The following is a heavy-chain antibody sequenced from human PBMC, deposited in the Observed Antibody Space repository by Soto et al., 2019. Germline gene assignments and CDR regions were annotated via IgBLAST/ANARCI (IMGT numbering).Heavy chain of an antibody. V-gene: IGHV3-74*03. CDR2: ISSDGSST. Sequence: GGSLRLSCAASGFDFSNSWMHWVRQVPGKGLVWVSHISSDGSSTTYADSVKGRFTISRDNARTTVYLQLDSLRVEDTAVYYCARDKSYALAVWGQGTTVTVSS. CDR3: ARDKSYALAV. CDR1: GFDFSNSW. J-gene: IGHJ6*02. D-gene: IGHD4-17*01.